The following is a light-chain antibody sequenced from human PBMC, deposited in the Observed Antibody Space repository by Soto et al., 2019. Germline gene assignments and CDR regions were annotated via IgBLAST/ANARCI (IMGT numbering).Light chain of an antibody. V-gene: IGKV1-5*03. CDR1: QSIDTW. CDR3: QQSFGTPQIT. Sequence: DIQMTQSPSTLSASVGDRVTITCRASQSIDTWLAWHQQKPGQVPKLLISKASNLESGVPSRFSGSGSGTEFTLTISSLQPDDSATYYCQQSFGTPQITFGGGTKVEIK. J-gene: IGKJ4*01. CDR2: KAS.